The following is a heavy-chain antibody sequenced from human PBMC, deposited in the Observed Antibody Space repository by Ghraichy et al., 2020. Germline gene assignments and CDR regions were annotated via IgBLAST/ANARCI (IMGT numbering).Heavy chain of an antibody. Sequence: ESLNISCAASGFTFSSYDMYWVRQATGKGLEWVAGIGAAGDTYYPDSVKGRFTISRENAKNSVYLQMNSLRAGDTAVYYCARGRGVSSYYYYGMDVWGQGTTVTVSS. CDR3: ARGRGVSSYYYYGMDV. J-gene: IGHJ6*02. CDR2: IGAAGDT. V-gene: IGHV3-13*01. D-gene: IGHD1-26*01. CDR1: GFTFSSYD.